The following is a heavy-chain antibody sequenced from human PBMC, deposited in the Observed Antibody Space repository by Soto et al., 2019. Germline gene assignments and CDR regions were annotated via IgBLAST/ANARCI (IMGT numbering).Heavy chain of an antibody. CDR1: GFPFSSYG. CDR2: IWYDGGNK. CDR3: AREYYYGSGSYSPFDY. Sequence: GGSLRLSCAASGFPFSSYGMHWVRQAPGKGLEWVAVIWYDGGNKYYADSVKGRFTISRDNSKNTLYLQMNSLRAEDTAVYYCAREYYYGSGSYSPFDYWGQGSLVSVSS. V-gene: IGHV3-33*01. D-gene: IGHD3-10*01. J-gene: IGHJ4*02.